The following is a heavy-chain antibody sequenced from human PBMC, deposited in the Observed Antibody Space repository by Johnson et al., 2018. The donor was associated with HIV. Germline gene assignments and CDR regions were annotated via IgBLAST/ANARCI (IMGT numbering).Heavy chain of an antibody. CDR2: ISYDGSNK. D-gene: IGHD1-7*01. CDR3: TGSHTWNYLDAFDF. V-gene: IGHV3-30*04. J-gene: IGHJ3*01. Sequence: QVQLVESGGGLVQPGRSLRLSCAASGFTLSSYTIHWVRQAPGKGLEWVAVISYDGSNKYDADSVKGRFTISRDNSKNTLYLQMNSLRSEDTAVYYCTGSHTWNYLDAFDFWGQGTMVTVSS. CDR1: GFTLSSYT.